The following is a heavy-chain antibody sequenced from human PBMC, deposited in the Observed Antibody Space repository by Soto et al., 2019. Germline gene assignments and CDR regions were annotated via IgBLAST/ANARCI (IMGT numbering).Heavy chain of an antibody. V-gene: IGHV2-26*01. CDR1: GFSLSNARMG. CDR2: IFSNDEK. Sequence: QVTLKESGPVLVKPTETLTLTCTVSGFSLSNARMGVSWIRQPPGKALEWLAHIFSNDEKSYSTSLKSRLTISKDTSKSQVVLTMTNMDPVDTATYYCARTPEYGSELYYYYYGMDVWGQGTTVTVSS. D-gene: IGHD3-10*01. J-gene: IGHJ6*02. CDR3: ARTPEYGSELYYYYYGMDV.